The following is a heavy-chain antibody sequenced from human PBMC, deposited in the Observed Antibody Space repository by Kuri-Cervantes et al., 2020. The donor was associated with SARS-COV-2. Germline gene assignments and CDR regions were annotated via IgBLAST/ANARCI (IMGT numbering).Heavy chain of an antibody. CDR1: GFTVSSNY. Sequence: GESLQISCAASGFTVSSNYMSWVRQAPGKGLEWVSVIYSGGSTYYADSVKGRFIISRDNSKNTLYLQMNSLRAEDTAVYYCASRSPNYSSGYYYFDYWGQGTLVTVSS. CDR3: ASRSPNYSSGYYYFDY. J-gene: IGHJ4*02. CDR2: IYSGGST. V-gene: IGHV3-53*01. D-gene: IGHD3-22*01.